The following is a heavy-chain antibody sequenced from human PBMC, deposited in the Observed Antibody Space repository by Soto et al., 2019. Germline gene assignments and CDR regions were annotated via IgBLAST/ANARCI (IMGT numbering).Heavy chain of an antibody. CDR1: GFSFSDYF. CDR3: ARVVPGAEAWFGP. J-gene: IGHJ5*02. D-gene: IGHD2-2*01. CDR2: ISLYSDGT. Sequence: RASVKVSCKASGFSFSDYFMHWVRQAPGQPLEWLGWISLYSDGTNYAQKFQGRVSMTTDTSTTTAYMELRSLRSDDTAVYYCARVVPGAEAWFGPWGQGTLVTVSS. V-gene: IGHV1-2*02.